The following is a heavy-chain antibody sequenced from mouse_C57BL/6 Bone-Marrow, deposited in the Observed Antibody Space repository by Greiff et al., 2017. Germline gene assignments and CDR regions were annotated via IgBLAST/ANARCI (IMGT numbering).Heavy chain of an antibody. V-gene: IGHV1-85*01. D-gene: IGHD1-1*01. CDR2: IYPRAGST. CDR1: GYTFTSYD. Sequence: QVQLQQSGPELVKPGASVKLSCKASGYTFTSYDINWVKQRPGQGLEWIGGIYPRAGSTTYNEKFKGKATLTVNKSSSTAYMELHSLTSEDSAVYFCARDYGSSYWYFDVWGTGTTVTVSS. J-gene: IGHJ1*03. CDR3: ARDYGSSYWYFDV.